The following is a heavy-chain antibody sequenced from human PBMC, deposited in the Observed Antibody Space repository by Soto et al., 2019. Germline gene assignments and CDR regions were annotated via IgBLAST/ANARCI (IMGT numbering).Heavy chain of an antibody. J-gene: IGHJ3*02. CDR1: GFTLSSYS. CDR2: ISTSSNYI. CDR3: ARDTGYSSGQVPESFDI. V-gene: IGHV3-21*01. D-gene: IGHD6-19*01. Sequence: ELQLVESGGGLVKPGGSLRLSCAASGFTLSSYSLIWVRQAPGKGLEWVSCISTSSNYIFYGDSVKGRFTISRDNAKKSLYLQMNSLRAEDTAVYYCARDTGYSSGQVPESFDIWGQGTMVTVSS.